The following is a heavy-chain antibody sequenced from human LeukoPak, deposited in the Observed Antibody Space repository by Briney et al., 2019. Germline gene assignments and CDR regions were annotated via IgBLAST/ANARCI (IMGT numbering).Heavy chain of an antibody. D-gene: IGHD1-14*01. J-gene: IGHJ4*02. CDR2: INHSGST. Sequence: SETLSLTCAVYGGSFSGYYWGWIRQPPGKGLEWIGEINHSGSTNYNPSLKSRVTISVDTSKNQFSLKLSSVTAADTAVYYCARARQLPLKNQYYFDYWGQGTLVTVSS. CDR1: GGSFSGYY. CDR3: ARARQLPLKNQYYFDY. V-gene: IGHV4-34*01.